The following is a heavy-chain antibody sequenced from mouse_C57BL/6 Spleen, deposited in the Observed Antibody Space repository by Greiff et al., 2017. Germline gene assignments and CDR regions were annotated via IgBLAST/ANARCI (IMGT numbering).Heavy chain of an antibody. CDR2: INPGSGGT. D-gene: IGHD4-1*01. CDR3: ARGRDWDERGFAY. V-gene: IGHV1-54*01. Sequence: VQLQQSGAELVRPGTSVKVSCKASGYAFTNYLIEWVKQRPGQGLEWIGVINPGSGGTNYNEKFKGKATLPADKSSSTAYMQLSSLTSEDSAVYFCARGRDWDERGFAYWGQGTLVTVSA. J-gene: IGHJ3*01. CDR1: GYAFTNYL.